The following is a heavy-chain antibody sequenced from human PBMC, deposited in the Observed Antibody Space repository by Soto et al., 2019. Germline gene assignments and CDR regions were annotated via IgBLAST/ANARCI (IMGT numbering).Heavy chain of an antibody. CDR3: AKDLVSGDGLWLMDE. D-gene: IGHD2-21*02. CDR2: IYGSGGGI. V-gene: IGHV3-23*01. CDR1: GFTFRDYA. Sequence: EAQLLESGGGLVQPGGSLRLSCTASGFTFRDYAMTWVRQAPGKGLECVSGIYGSGGGIQYADSVKGRFTISRDNYSNTLYLQMNSLRDEDTAVYYCAKDLVSGDGLWLMDEWGQGTLVTVS. J-gene: IGHJ4*02.